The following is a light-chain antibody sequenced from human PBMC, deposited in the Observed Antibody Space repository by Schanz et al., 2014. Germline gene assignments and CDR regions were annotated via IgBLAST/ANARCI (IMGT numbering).Light chain of an antibody. CDR1: QGISSY. V-gene: IGKV1-8*01. CDR2: AAS. Sequence: AIRMTQSPSSLSASTGDRVTITCRASQGISSYLAWYQQKPGKAPKLLIYAASTLPSGLPSRFSGSGSGTEFTLTISCLQSEDFATYYCQQYYSYPHTFGQGTKVESK. CDR3: QQYYSYPHT. J-gene: IGKJ1*01.